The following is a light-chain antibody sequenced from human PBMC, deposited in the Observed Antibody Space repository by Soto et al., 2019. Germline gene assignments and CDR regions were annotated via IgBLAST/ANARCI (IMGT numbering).Light chain of an antibody. Sequence: DIQMTQSPSTLSGSVGDRVTITCRASQTISSWLAWYQQKPGKTPKLLIYKASTLKSGVPSRFRGRGSGTEFPLTISGLQPDDFATYYCQHYNSYSEAFGQGTKL. CDR1: QTISSW. CDR2: KAS. CDR3: QHYNSYSEA. J-gene: IGKJ1*01. V-gene: IGKV1-5*03.